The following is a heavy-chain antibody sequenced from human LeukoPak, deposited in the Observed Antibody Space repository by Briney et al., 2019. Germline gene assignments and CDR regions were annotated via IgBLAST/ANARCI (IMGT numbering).Heavy chain of an antibody. J-gene: IGHJ3*02. CDR1: GFTFSSYS. CDR2: ISSSSSYI. D-gene: IGHD3-10*01. V-gene: IGHV3-21*01. Sequence: SGGSLRLSCAASGFTFSSYSMNWVRQAPGKGLEWVSSISSSSSYIYYADSVKGRFTISRDNAKNSLYLQMNSLRAEDTAVYYCARLLWFGELWSDAFDIWGQGTMVTVSS. CDR3: ARLLWFGELWSDAFDI.